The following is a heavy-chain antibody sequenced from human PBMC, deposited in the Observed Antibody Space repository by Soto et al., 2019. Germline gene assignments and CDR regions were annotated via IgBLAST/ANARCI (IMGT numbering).Heavy chain of an antibody. Sequence: GGSLRLSCAASGFTFSSYTMNWVRQAPGKGLEWVSSISSSGSYIHYANSVKGRFTISRDNAKNSLFLQMDSLRAEDTAVYYCARDVETSMDGLNYFDPWGQGTLVTVSS. CDR1: GFTFSSYT. D-gene: IGHD5-18*01. CDR2: ISSSGSYI. J-gene: IGHJ5*02. V-gene: IGHV3-21*01. CDR3: ARDVETSMDGLNYFDP.